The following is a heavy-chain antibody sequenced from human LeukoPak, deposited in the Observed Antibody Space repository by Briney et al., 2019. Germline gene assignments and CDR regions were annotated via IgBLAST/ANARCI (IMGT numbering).Heavy chain of an antibody. CDR3: AVTTLST. CDR2: IYPDDSDT. J-gene: IGHJ5*02. D-gene: IGHD1-1*01. V-gene: IGHV5-51*01. Sequence: GESLKISCKSSGYSFTSYWIAWVRQMPGKGLEWMGIIYPDDSDTKYSPSFQGQVTISVDTSITTAYLEWRSLKASDSAMYYCAVTTLSTWGQGTLVTVSS. CDR1: GYSFTSYW.